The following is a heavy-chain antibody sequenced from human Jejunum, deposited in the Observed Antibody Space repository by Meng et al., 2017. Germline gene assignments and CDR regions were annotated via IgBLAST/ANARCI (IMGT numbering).Heavy chain of an antibody. CDR3: ARDEDISAAGKLFGDY. Sequence: GESLKISCKASGYTFPDYWLHWVRRAPGQGLEWMGRINPKSGDTHYAQRCQGRVTMTGDTSISTAYMELSGLRSDDTAMYYCARDEDISAAGKLFGDYWGQGNLVNGAS. D-gene: IGHD6-13*01. V-gene: IGHV1-2*06. CDR1: GYTFPDYW. CDR2: INPKSGDT. J-gene: IGHJ4*02.